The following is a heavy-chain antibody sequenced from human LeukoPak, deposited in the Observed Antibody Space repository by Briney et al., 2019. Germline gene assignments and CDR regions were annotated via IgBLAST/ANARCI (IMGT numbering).Heavy chain of an antibody. V-gene: IGHV3-64*01. CDR2: VSSNGDNT. Sequence: GRSLRLSCVASGFTFSNHAMHWVRQAPGKALEYVAGVSSNGDNTFHANSVNDRFTITRDNSKNILYLQMGSLRAEDMAVYYCARGEEFYDSSGYRRLDSWGQGTLVVVSS. J-gene: IGHJ4*02. CDR3: ARGEEFYDSSGYRRLDS. D-gene: IGHD3-22*01. CDR1: GFTFSNHA.